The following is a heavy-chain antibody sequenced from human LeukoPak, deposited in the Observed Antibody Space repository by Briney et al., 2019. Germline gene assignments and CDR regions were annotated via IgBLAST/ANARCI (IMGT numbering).Heavy chain of an antibody. D-gene: IGHD6-19*01. V-gene: IGHV3-15*01. Sequence: PGGSLRLSCVVSGLTFINAWVSWVRQAPGKGLEWVGRIKRKTDGGTTDYAAPVKGRFTISRDESKNTLYLQMNSLKTEDTAVYYCAEEGQFGIGWYGAFDIWGQGTMVTVSS. CDR1: GLTFINAW. CDR2: IKRKTDGGTT. J-gene: IGHJ3*02. CDR3: AEEGQFGIGWYGAFDI.